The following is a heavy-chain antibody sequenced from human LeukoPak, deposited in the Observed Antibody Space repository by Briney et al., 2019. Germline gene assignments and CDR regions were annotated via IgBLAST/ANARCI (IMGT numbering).Heavy chain of an antibody. D-gene: IGHD1-26*01. J-gene: IGHJ4*02. CDR3: AREDSGSFQAQPPHYFDY. Sequence: PGGSLRLSCAASGFTFSSYSMNWVRQAPGKGLEWVSSISSSSSYIYYADSVKGRFTISRDNAKNSLYLQMDSLRAEDTAVYYCAREDSGSFQAQPPHYFDYWGQGTLVTVSS. V-gene: IGHV3-21*01. CDR2: ISSSSSYI. CDR1: GFTFSSYS.